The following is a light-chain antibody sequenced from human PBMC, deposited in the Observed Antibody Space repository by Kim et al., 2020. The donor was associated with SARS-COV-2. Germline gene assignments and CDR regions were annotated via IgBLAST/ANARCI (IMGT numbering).Light chain of an antibody. CDR2: RDS. CDR1: KLGDNY. J-gene: IGLJ2*01. V-gene: IGLV3-1*01. Sequence: PGRTTNITSIKKKLGDNYCSCYHQSPGQSPLLLIYRDSKRPPGIPERFSGSTSGNTATLTVSGTQAMDEADYYCQAWDSSTAGVIFGGGTQLTVL. CDR3: QAWDSSTAGVI.